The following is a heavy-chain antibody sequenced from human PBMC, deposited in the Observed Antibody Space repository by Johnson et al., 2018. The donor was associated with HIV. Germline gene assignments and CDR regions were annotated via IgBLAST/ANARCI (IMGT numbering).Heavy chain of an antibody. J-gene: IGHJ3*02. V-gene: IGHV3-11*04. CDR1: GFTFSDYY. CDR3: ARSRQVGTPDAFDI. Sequence: QVQLVESGGGLVKPGGSLRLSCVASGFTFSDYYMSWIRQAPGKGLEWISYISSSDSTIYSADSVQGRFIISRDNSKHTLYLQMNSLRADDTAVYYCARSRQVGTPDAFDIWGQGTMVTVSS. CDR2: ISSSDSTI. D-gene: IGHD1-14*01.